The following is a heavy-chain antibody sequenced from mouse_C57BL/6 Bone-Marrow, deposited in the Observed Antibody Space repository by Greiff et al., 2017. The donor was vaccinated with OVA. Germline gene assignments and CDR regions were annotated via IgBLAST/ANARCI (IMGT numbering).Heavy chain of an antibody. Sequence: EVKLVESGAGLVKPGGSLKLSCAASGFTFSSYAMSWVRQTPEKRLEWVAYISSGGDYIYYADTVKGRFTISRDNARNTQYLQRSSLKSEDTAMYYCTRLLDTMDYWGQGTSVTGSA. CDR1: GFTFSSYA. V-gene: IGHV5-9-1*02. D-gene: IGHD2-1*01. CDR3: TRLLDTMDY. CDR2: ISSGGDYI. J-gene: IGHJ4*01.